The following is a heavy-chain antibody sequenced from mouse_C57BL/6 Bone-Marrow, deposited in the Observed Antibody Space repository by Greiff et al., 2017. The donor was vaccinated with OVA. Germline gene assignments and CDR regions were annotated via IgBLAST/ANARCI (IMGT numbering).Heavy chain of an antibody. J-gene: IGHJ3*01. CDR3: ARGPLFAY. CDR2: INYDGSST. CDR1: GFTFSDYY. V-gene: IGHV5-16*01. Sequence: EVQLVESEGGLVQPGSSMKLSCTASGFTFSDYYMAWVRQVPEKGLEWVANINYDGSSTYYLDSLKSRFIISRDNAMNILYLQMISLKSEDTATYYCARGPLFAYWGQGTLVTVSA.